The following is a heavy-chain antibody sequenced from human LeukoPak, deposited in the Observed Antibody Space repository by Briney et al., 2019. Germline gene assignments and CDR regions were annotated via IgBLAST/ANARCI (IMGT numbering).Heavy chain of an antibody. D-gene: IGHD6-19*01. CDR2: MSYSGSS. CDR1: GGSISNQY. V-gene: IGHV4-59*11. J-gene: IGHJ5*02. Sequence: SETLSLTCTVSGGSISNQYWSWIRQPPGKGLEWLGYMSYSGSSDYNPSLNSRGTISVDTSKNQFSLKVSSVTAADTAVYYCARAHSSGWPHMFDPWGQGTLVTVPS. CDR3: ARAHSSGWPHMFDP.